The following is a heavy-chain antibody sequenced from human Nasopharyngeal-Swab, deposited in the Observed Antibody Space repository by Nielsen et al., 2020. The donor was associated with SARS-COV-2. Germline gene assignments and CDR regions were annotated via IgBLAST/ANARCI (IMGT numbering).Heavy chain of an antibody. CDR1: GFPFRSYW. V-gene: IGHV3-74*01. J-gene: IGHJ3*02. CDR2: INSDGSST. D-gene: IGHD6-19*01. Sequence: GESLKISCSASGFPFRSYWLHWVRQAPGKGLVWVSRINSDGSSTRDADSVKGRFTISRDNAKNTLYLQMNSLRAEDTAVYYCARPGSSGSYDAFDIWGQGTMVTVSS. CDR3: ARPGSSGSYDAFDI.